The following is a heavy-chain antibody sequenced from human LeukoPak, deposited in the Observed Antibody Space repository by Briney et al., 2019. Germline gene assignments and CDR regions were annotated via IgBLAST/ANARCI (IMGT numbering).Heavy chain of an antibody. Sequence: GGSLRLSCAASGFTFSSYAMHWVRQAPGKGLEYVSAISSNGGSTYYANSVKGRFTISRDNSKNTLYLQMGSLRAEDMAVYYCARDSVSNYEEDYCYYMDVWGKGTTVTVSS. V-gene: IGHV3-64*01. CDR2: ISSNGGST. CDR1: GFTFSSYA. D-gene: IGHD4-11*01. CDR3: ARDSVSNYEEDYCYYMDV. J-gene: IGHJ6*03.